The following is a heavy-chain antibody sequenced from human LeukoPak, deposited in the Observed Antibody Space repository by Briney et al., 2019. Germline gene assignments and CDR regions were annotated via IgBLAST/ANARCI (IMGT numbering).Heavy chain of an antibody. Sequence: SETLSLTCTVSGGSISSYYWSWNRQPPGKGLEWIGYIYYSGSTNYNPSLKSRVTISVDTSKNQFSLKLSSVTAADTAVYYCARQDMVAVAGIEGDYWFDPWGQGTLVTVSS. J-gene: IGHJ5*02. V-gene: IGHV4-59*01. CDR1: GGSISSYY. D-gene: IGHD6-19*01. CDR3: ARQDMVAVAGIEGDYWFDP. CDR2: IYYSGST.